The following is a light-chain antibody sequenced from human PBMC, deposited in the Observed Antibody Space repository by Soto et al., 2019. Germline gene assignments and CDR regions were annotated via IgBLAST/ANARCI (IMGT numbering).Light chain of an antibody. CDR2: DAS. CDR1: QSVSSY. Sequence: EIVLTQSPATLSLSPGERATLSCRASQSVSSYLAWYQQKPGQAPRLLIYDASNRATGIPARFSGSGSGTDFHLTISSQEPEDFAVYYCQQRSNWPRMYTFGQGTKLEIK. J-gene: IGKJ2*01. CDR3: QQRSNWPRMYT. V-gene: IGKV3-11*01.